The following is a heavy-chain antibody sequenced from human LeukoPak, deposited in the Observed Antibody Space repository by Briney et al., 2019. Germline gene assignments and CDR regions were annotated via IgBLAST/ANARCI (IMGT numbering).Heavy chain of an antibody. Sequence: GGSLRLSCAASGFTFSSYAMHWVRQAPGKGLEWVAVISYDGSNKYYADSVKGRFTISRDNSKNTLYLQMNSLRAEDTAVYYCARDKTKSGSSWLDYWGQGTLVTVSP. CDR3: ARDKTKSGSSWLDY. D-gene: IGHD6-13*01. V-gene: IGHV3-30-3*01. CDR2: ISYDGSNK. J-gene: IGHJ4*02. CDR1: GFTFSSYA.